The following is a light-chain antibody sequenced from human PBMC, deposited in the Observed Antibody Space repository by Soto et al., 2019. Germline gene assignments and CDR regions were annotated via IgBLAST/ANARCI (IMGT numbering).Light chain of an antibody. V-gene: IGKV3-11*01. J-gene: IGKJ4*01. CDR2: DAS. CDR3: QQRSNWPPKLT. CDR1: QSVSSY. Sequence: EIVLTQSPATLSLSPGERATLSCRASQSVSSYLAWYQQKPGQAPRLLIYDASNRATGIPGRFSGSGSATDFTLTISSLGPEDFAVYYCQQRSNWPPKLTFGGGTKVEIK.